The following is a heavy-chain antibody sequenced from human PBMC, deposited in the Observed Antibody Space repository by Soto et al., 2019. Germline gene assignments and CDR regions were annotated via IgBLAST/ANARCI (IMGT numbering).Heavy chain of an antibody. CDR2: IWYDGSNK. J-gene: IGHJ4*02. CDR1: GFTFSSYG. V-gene: IGHV3-33*01. CDR3: AREFGIVATHFDY. D-gene: IGHD5-12*01. Sequence: QVQLVESGGGVVQPGRSLRLSCAASGFTFSSYGMHWVRQAPGKGLEWVAVIWYDGSNKYYADSVKGRFTISRDNSKNMLYLQMNSLRAEDTAVYYCAREFGIVATHFDYWGQGTLVTVSS.